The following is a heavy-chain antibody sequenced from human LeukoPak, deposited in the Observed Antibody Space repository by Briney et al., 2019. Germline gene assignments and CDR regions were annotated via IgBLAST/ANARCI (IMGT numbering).Heavy chain of an antibody. D-gene: IGHD3-10*01. V-gene: IGHV3-74*01. CDR2: INTDGSST. J-gene: IGHJ6*03. CDR3: ARARYGDYYYYMDV. CDR1: GFTFSSYW. Sequence: PGGSLRLSCAASGFTFSSYWMHWVRQAPGKGLVWVSRINTDGSSTNYADSVKGRFTISRDNAKRSLYLQMNSLRAEDTAVYYCARARYGDYYYYMDVWGIGTTVTVSS.